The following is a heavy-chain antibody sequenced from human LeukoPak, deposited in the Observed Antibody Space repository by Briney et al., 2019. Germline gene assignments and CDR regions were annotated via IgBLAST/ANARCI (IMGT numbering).Heavy chain of an antibody. Sequence: GGSLRLSCAASGFTFSSYSMNWVRQAPGKGREWVSSISSSSSYIYYADSVKGRFTISRDNAKNSLYLQMNSLRAEDTAVYYCARDSGWGGFDYWGQGTLVTVSS. D-gene: IGHD3-10*01. CDR3: ARDSGWGGFDY. J-gene: IGHJ4*02. CDR1: GFTFSSYS. CDR2: ISSSSSYI. V-gene: IGHV3-21*01.